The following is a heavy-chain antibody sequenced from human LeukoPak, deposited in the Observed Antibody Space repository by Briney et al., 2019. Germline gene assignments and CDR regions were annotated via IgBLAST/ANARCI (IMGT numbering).Heavy chain of an antibody. CDR1: GFTFSSYG. Sequence: GGSLRLSCAASGFTFSSYGMHWVRQAPGKGLEWVAFIRYDGSNKYYADSVKGRFTISRDNSKNTLYLQMNSLRAEDTAVYYCAKGDQWLARAAEYFQHWGQGTLDTVSS. J-gene: IGHJ1*01. V-gene: IGHV3-30*02. CDR2: IRYDGSNK. CDR3: AKGDQWLARAAEYFQH. D-gene: IGHD6-19*01.